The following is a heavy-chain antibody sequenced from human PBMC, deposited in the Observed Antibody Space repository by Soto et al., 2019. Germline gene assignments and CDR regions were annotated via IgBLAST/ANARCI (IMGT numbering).Heavy chain of an antibody. J-gene: IGHJ4*02. Sequence: ASVKVSCKASGYTFTSYAMHWVRQAPGQRLEWVGWINAGNGNTKYSQKFQGRVTITRDTSASTAYMELSSLRSEDTAVYYCARAGRRSSGWDYWGQGTLVTVSS. D-gene: IGHD6-19*01. CDR3: ARAGRRSSGWDY. V-gene: IGHV1-3*01. CDR2: INAGNGNT. CDR1: GYTFTSYA.